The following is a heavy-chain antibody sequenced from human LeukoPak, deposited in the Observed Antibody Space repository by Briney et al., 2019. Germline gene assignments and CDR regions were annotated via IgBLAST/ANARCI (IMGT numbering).Heavy chain of an antibody. Sequence: GRSLRLSCAASGFTFSSYGMHWVRQAPGKGLEWVAVISYDGSNKYYADSVKGRFTISRDNSKNTLYLQMNSLRAEDTAVYYCAKDSMRYCSSTSCLGWLDPWGQGTLVTVSS. V-gene: IGHV3-30*18. J-gene: IGHJ5*02. CDR3: AKDSMRYCSSTSCLGWLDP. D-gene: IGHD2-2*01. CDR2: ISYDGSNK. CDR1: GFTFSSYG.